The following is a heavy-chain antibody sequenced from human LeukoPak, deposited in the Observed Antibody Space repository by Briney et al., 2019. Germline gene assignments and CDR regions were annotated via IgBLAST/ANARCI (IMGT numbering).Heavy chain of an antibody. D-gene: IGHD3-10*01. Sequence: SETLSLTCTVSGGSISNYYWSWIRQPAGKRLEWLGRIYSSGSTNYNPSLESRVTVSVDTSKNQFSLKLSSVTAADTAVYYCAREHMVRGVVNRWGQGALVTVSS. CDR2: IYSSGST. V-gene: IGHV4-4*07. CDR1: GGSISNYY. J-gene: IGHJ4*02. CDR3: AREHMVRGVVNR.